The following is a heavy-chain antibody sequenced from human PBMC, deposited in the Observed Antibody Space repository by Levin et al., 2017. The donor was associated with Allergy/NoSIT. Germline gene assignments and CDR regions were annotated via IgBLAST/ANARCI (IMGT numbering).Heavy chain of an antibody. CDR2: INSDGSST. Sequence: SCAASGFTFSSYWMHWVRQAPGKGLVWVSRINSDGSSTSYADSVKGRFTISRDNAKNTLYLQMNSLRAEDTAVYYCARTNVVVVPAATGHDYYYYGMDVWGQGTTVTVSS. CDR1: GFTFSSYW. D-gene: IGHD2-2*01. V-gene: IGHV3-74*01. J-gene: IGHJ6*02. CDR3: ARTNVVVVPAATGHDYYYYGMDV.